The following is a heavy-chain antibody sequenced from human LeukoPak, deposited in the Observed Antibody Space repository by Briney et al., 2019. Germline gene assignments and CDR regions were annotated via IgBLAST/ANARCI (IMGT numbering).Heavy chain of an antibody. J-gene: IGHJ6*02. CDR2: IRSKANSYAT. CDR1: GFTFSGSA. CDR3: TSPVVPAAPTSCYYGMDV. V-gene: IGHV3-73*01. Sequence: GGSLRLSCAASGFTFSGSAMPWVRQASGKGLEWVGRIRSKANSYATAYAASVKGRFTISRDDSKNTAYLQMNSLKTEDTAVYYCTSPVVPAAPTSCYYGMDVWGQGTTVTVSS. D-gene: IGHD2-2*01.